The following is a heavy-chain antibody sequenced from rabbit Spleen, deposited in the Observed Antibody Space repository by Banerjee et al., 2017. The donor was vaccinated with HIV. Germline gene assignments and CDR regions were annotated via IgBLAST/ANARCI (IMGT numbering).Heavy chain of an antibody. V-gene: IGHV1S40*01. Sequence: QQLVESGGGLVKPGASLTLTCKASGVSFSSGYDMCWVRQAPGKGLEWIACSYAGSSGSTYSAIWAKGRFTISKTSSTTVTLQMTSLTAADTATYFCARDTGTSFSTYGMDLWGQGTLVTVS. CDR3: ARDTGTSFSTYGMDL. J-gene: IGHJ6*01. D-gene: IGHD7-1*01. CDR1: GVSFSSGYD. CDR2: SYAGSSGST.